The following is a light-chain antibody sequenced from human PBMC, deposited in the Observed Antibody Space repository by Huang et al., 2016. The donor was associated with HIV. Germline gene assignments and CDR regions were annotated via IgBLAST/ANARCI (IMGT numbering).Light chain of an antibody. V-gene: IGKV3-15*01. CDR1: QSVSSN. CDR3: QQYNNWPPIT. CDR2: GAS. Sequence: EIVMTQSPVTLSVSPGERATLSCRASQSVSSNLAWYQQKPGQAPRRLIDGASTRATGVPARFSGSGSGTEFTLTISSLQSEDFALYYCQQYNNWPPITFGQGTRLEMK. J-gene: IGKJ5*01.